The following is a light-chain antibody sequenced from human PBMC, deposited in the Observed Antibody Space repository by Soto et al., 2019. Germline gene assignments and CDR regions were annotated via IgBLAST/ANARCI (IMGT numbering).Light chain of an antibody. CDR3: QHYNYWPPKT. CDR1: QSVSSY. J-gene: IGKJ1*01. Sequence: EIVLTQSPATLSLSPGERATLSCRASQSVSSYLAWYQQKPGQAPRLLIYDASTRATGIPARFSGSGSGTDFTLTISSLQSEDFAVYYCQHYNYWPPKTFGQGTKVDIK. V-gene: IGKV3D-15*01. CDR2: DAS.